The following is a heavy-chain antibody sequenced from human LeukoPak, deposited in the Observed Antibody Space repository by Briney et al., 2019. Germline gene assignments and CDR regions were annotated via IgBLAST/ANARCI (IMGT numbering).Heavy chain of an antibody. J-gene: IGHJ4*02. Sequence: GGSLRLSCAASGFTLSSYWMSWVRQAPGKGLEWVANIKQDGSEKYYVDSVKGRFTISRDNAKNSLYLQMNSLRAEDTAVYYCARARDGHNLRGSLDYWGQGTLVTVSS. CDR1: GFTLSSYW. D-gene: IGHD5-24*01. V-gene: IGHV3-7*01. CDR3: ARARDGHNLRGSLDY. CDR2: IKQDGSEK.